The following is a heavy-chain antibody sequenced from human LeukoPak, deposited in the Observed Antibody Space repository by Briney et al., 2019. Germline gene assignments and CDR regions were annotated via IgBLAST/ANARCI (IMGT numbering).Heavy chain of an antibody. J-gene: IGHJ4*02. D-gene: IGHD6-13*01. V-gene: IGHV3-33*08. CDR3: ASDGIAVDRGIGYFDY. Sequence: PGGSLRLSCAASGFTFSTYAMNWVRQAPGKGLEWVALIWYDGSNKYYADSVKGRFTISRDNSENTLYLQMNSLRAEDTALYYCASDGIAVDRGIGYFDYWGQGTLVTVSS. CDR1: GFTFSTYA. CDR2: IWYDGSNK.